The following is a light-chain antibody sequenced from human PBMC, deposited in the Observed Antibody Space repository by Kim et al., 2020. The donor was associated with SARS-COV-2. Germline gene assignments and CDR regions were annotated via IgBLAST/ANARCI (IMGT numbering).Light chain of an antibody. V-gene: IGKV3-20*01. CDR1: QTGRSNF. CDR3: QQYDNSPKYT. Sequence: SPGERATLSCRASQTGRSNFLAWYQQKPGQAPRLLIYGVSTRATGIPDKFSGSGSGTDFTLTISRLEPEDFAVYYCQQYDNSPKYTFGQGTKLEI. J-gene: IGKJ2*01. CDR2: GVS.